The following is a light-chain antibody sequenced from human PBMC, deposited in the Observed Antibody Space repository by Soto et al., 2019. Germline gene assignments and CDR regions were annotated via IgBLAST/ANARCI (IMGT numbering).Light chain of an antibody. V-gene: IGKV3-15*01. J-gene: IGKJ2*01. CDR2: GAS. Sequence: ERVMTQSPATLSLSPWERAALSCRASQSINSELAWYQQKPGQPPRLLIYGASTRATGVPARFTGSESGSEFTLTISGLQSEDFAVYYCQQGHNWPLTFGQGTRLEI. CDR3: QQGHNWPLT. CDR1: QSINSE.